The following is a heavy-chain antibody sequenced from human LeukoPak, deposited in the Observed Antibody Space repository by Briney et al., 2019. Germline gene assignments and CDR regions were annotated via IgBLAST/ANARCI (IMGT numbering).Heavy chain of an antibody. CDR2: ISGSGGST. D-gene: IGHD3-10*01. Sequence: PGGSLRLSCAASGFTFSSYGMSWVRQAPGKGLEWVSAISGSGGSTYYADSVKGRFTISRDNSKNTLYLQMNSLRAEDTAVYYCAKGGTLLWFGEGFGPWGQGTLVTVSS. J-gene: IGHJ5*02. CDR1: GFTFSSYG. CDR3: AKGGTLLWFGEGFGP. V-gene: IGHV3-23*01.